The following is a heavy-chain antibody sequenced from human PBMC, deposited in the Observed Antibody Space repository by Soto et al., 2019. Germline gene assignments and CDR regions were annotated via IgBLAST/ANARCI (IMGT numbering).Heavy chain of an antibody. J-gene: IGHJ4*02. D-gene: IGHD5-12*01. CDR1: GYTFTRNA. CDR2: INAGNGDT. V-gene: IGHV1-3*01. CDR3: ARGIWVATAASYYFDS. Sequence: ASVKVSCKASGYTFTRNAIHWVRQAPGQRLEWIGRINAGNGDTKYSEKFQGRVTITRDTSASAAYMDLRSLTSEDTAVYYCARGIWVATAASYYFDSWGQGTQVTVSS.